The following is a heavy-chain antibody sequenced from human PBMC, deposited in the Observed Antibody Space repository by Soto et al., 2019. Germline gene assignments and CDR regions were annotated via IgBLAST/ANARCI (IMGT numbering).Heavy chain of an antibody. CDR3: ARDGEAMDFDY. J-gene: IGHJ4*02. Sequence: GGSLRLSCAASGFTFSSYWVSWVRQAPGKGLEWVANIKQDGSEKYYVDSVKGRFTISRDNAKNSLYLQMTSMRAEDTAVYYCARDGEAMDFDYWGQGTLVTVSS. D-gene: IGHD5-18*01. CDR2: IKQDGSEK. CDR1: GFTFSSYW. V-gene: IGHV3-7*01.